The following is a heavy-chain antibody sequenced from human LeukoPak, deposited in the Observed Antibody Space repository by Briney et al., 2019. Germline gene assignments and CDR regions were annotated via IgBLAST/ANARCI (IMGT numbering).Heavy chain of an antibody. CDR1: GYTFTSYY. Sequence: ASVKVSCKASGYTFTSYYMHWVRQAPGQGLEWMGIINPSGGSTSYAQKFQGRVTMTRNTSISTAYMELSSLKSEDTALYYCARALRYCSTTSCQYYFDYWGQGTLVTVSS. D-gene: IGHD2-2*01. CDR2: INPSGGST. J-gene: IGHJ4*02. CDR3: ARALRYCSTTSCQYYFDY. V-gene: IGHV1-46*01.